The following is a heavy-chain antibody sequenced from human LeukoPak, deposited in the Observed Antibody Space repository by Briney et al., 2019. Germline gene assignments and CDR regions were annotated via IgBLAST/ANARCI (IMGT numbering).Heavy chain of an antibody. D-gene: IGHD3-10*01. Sequence: GGSLRLSCAASGFTFSSYSMNWVRQAPGKGLEWVSAISGSGGSTYYADSVKGRFTISRDNSKNTLYLQMNSLRAEDTAVYYCAKSPVLNWFDPWGQGTLVTVSS. CDR2: ISGSGGST. V-gene: IGHV3-23*01. CDR3: AKSPVLNWFDP. CDR1: GFTFSSYS. J-gene: IGHJ5*02.